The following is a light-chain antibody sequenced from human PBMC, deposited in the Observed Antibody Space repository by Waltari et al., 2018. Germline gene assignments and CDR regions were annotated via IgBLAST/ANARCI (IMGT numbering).Light chain of an antibody. J-gene: IGLJ2*01. CDR1: SSNIGSNY. V-gene: IGLV1-47*01. CDR3: AAWDDSLSGVV. CDR2: RNT. Sequence: QSVLTQPPSASGTPGQRVTISCSGSSSNIGSNYVYWYQQLPGTAPKLLIYRNTQRPAGVPARFSGSTSGTSASLAISGLRSEDEADYYCAAWDDSLSGVVFGGGTKLTVL.